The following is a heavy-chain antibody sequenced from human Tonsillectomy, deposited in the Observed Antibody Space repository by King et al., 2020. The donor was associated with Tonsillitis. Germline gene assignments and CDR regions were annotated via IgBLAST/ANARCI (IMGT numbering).Heavy chain of an antibody. D-gene: IGHD5-24*01. Sequence: VQLVESGGGLVQPGRSLRLSCTASGFTFGDYAMSWVRQAPGKGLECVGFVRSEAYGGTTEYAASVKGRFNISRDDYNSIAYLQMKILKSEGTAVYYCTSLEHLRVFDFWGQGTLVTVSS. CDR2: VRSEAYGGTT. CDR3: TSLEHLRVFDF. CDR1: GFTFGDYA. V-gene: IGHV3-49*04. J-gene: IGHJ4*02.